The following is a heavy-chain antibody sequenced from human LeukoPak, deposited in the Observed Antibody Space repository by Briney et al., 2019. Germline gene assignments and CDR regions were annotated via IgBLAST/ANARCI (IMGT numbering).Heavy chain of an antibody. D-gene: IGHD3-22*01. CDR2: IYYSGTT. CDR3: ARYDSSAIHGGAFDI. CDR1: GGTISSYY. Sequence: KPSETLSLTCTVSGGTISSYYWSWIRQPPGKGLEWIGYIYYSGTTNYNPSLKSRVTISLDTSKNQFSLKLSSVTAADTAVYYCARYDSSAIHGGAFDIWGQGTMVTASS. V-gene: IGHV4-59*01. J-gene: IGHJ3*02.